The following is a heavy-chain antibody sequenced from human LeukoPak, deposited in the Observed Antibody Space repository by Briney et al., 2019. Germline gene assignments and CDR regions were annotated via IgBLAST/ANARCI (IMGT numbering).Heavy chain of an antibody. CDR3: ARAMT. CDR1: GFTFSGYW. Sequence: GGSLRLSCAASGFTFSGYWMSWVRQAQGKGLEWVANIKPDGSDKAYVDSVKGRFTISRDNTKNSLYLQMSSLRAEDTAVYYCARAMTWGQGTLVSVSS. J-gene: IGHJ5*02. CDR2: IKPDGSDK. V-gene: IGHV3-7*01.